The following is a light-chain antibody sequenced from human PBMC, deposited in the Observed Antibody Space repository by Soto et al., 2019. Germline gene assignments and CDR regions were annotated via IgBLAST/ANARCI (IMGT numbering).Light chain of an antibody. CDR3: QQYNSYPYT. CDR1: QSISTW. J-gene: IGKJ2*01. CDR2: DAS. V-gene: IGKV1-5*01. Sequence: DIQMTQSPSTVSASVGDAVTITCRASQSISTWFAWYHQKPGKAPNLLIYDASTLESGGPAGFSGSGSGTEFTLTISSLQPDDSATYYCQQYNSYPYTFGQGTKLEIK.